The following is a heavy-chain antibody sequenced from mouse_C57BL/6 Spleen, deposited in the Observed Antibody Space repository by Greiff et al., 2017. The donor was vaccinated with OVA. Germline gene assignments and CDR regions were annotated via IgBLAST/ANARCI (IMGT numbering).Heavy chain of an antibody. Sequence: VQLQQSGAELVRPGASVTLSCKASGYTFTDYEMHWVKQTPVHGLEWIGAIAPETGGTAYNQKFTGKAILTADKSSSTAYMELRSLTSEDSAVYYCTRYGSSYWYFDVWGTGTTVTVSS. CDR3: TRYGSSYWYFDV. V-gene: IGHV1-15*01. CDR2: IAPETGGT. CDR1: GYTFTDYE. J-gene: IGHJ1*03. D-gene: IGHD1-1*01.